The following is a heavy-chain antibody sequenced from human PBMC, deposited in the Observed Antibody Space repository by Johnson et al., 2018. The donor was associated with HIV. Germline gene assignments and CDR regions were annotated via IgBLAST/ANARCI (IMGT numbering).Heavy chain of an antibody. Sequence: VQLVESGGGLVQPGGSLRLSCAASGFTFSSYAMSWVRQAPGKGLEWVSAISGSGGNTYYADSVKGRFTISRDNSKNTLYLQMNSLRAGDTAVYYCATRTQDKGAFDIWGQGTMVTVSS. CDR3: ATRTQDKGAFDI. CDR1: GFTFSSYA. D-gene: IGHD1-14*01. CDR2: ISGSGGNT. V-gene: IGHV3-23*04. J-gene: IGHJ3*02.